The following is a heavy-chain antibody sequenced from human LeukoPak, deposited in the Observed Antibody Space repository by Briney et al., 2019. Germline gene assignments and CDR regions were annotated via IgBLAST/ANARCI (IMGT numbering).Heavy chain of an antibody. CDR2: IWYDGTNT. Sequence: PGGSLRLSCAASGFTFSSYGMHWVRQAPGKGLEWVAVIWYDGTNTYYADSVKGRFTISRNNAKNSLYLQMNSLRAEDTALYSCARGIWFDPWGQGTLVTVSS. CDR1: GFTFSSYG. J-gene: IGHJ5*02. CDR3: ARGIWFDP. V-gene: IGHV3-33*01.